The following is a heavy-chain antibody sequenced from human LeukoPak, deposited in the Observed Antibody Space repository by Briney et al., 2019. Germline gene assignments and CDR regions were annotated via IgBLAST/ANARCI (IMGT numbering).Heavy chain of an antibody. Sequence: PGGSLRLSCAASGFTFNNYRMNWVRQAPGKGLEYVSAISSNGGSTYYANSVKGRFTISRDNSKNTLYLQMGSLRAEDMAVYYCVRGLGLRYPLDYWGQGTLVTVSS. CDR2: ISSNGGST. CDR3: VRGLGLRYPLDY. D-gene: IGHD5-12*01. CDR1: GFTFNNYR. V-gene: IGHV3-64*01. J-gene: IGHJ4*02.